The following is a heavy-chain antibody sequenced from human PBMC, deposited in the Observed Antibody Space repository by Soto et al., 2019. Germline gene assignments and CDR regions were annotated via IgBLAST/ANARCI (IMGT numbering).Heavy chain of an antibody. CDR2: ISARGEKT. CDR3: AKALPMYYYDSSGYSDYYYDMDV. J-gene: IGHJ6*02. V-gene: IGHV3-23*01. Sequence: LRLSCAASGFTLNSYAMNWVRQAPGKGLEWVSGISARGEKTYYADSVKGRFTISRDNSKNTVYLQMNSLRAKDTAVFYCAKALPMYYYDSSGYSDYYYDMDVWGQGTTVTVSS. CDR1: GFTLNSYA. D-gene: IGHD3-22*01.